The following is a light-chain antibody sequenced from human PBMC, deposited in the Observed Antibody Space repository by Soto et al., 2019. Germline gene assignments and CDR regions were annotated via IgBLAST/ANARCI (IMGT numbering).Light chain of an antibody. V-gene: IGKV3-15*01. Sequence: ELVVTQSPATLSVSPGERPTLSCRTSKSDRNNFAWYQQKPGQATMLLIFATSTRATGLPARFSGSGSGTEFTLTISSMQSEDFAVYYCQQYGYWPLTFGGGAKVDIE. CDR2: ATS. J-gene: IGKJ4*01. CDR1: KSDRNN. CDR3: QQYGYWPLT.